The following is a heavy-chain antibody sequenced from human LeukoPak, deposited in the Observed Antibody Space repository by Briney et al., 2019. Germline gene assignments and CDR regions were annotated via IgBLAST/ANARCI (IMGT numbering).Heavy chain of an antibody. D-gene: IGHD3-10*01. CDR2: INHSGST. CDR1: GGSFSGYY. J-gene: IGHJ4*02. V-gene: IGHV4-34*01. CDR3: ARGSRFGQSHFDY. Sequence: PSETLSLTCAVYGGSFSGYYWSWIRQPPGKGLEWIGEINHSGSTNYNPSLKSRVTISVDTSKNQFSLKLSSVTAADTAVYYCARGSRFGQSHFDYWGQGTLVSVSS.